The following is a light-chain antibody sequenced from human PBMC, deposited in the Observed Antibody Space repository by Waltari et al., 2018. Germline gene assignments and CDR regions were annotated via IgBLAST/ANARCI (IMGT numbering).Light chain of an antibody. Sequence: DIVMTQSPLSLPVTPGEPASISCRSSQSLLHGDGNNYLDWYLLKPGQSPQLLIYLGSDRASGVPDRFSGSGSGTDFTLKISRVEAEDVGVYYCMQALQTPLTFGGGTKVEIK. CDR3: MQALQTPLT. CDR1: QSLLHGDGNNY. CDR2: LGS. J-gene: IGKJ4*01. V-gene: IGKV2-28*01.